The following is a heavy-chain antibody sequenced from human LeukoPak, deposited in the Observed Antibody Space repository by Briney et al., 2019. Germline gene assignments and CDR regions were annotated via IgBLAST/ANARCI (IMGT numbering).Heavy chain of an antibody. D-gene: IGHD2-15*01. J-gene: IGHJ4*02. CDR3: ARASGVAADNFDY. V-gene: IGHV3-53*05. CDR2: IYSGGST. Sequence: GGSLRLSCAASGFTVSSNYMSWVRQAPGKGLEWVSVIYSGGSTYYADSVKGRFTISRDNSKNTLYLQMNSLRAEDTAVYYCARASGVAADNFDYWGQGTLVTVSS. CDR1: GFTVSSNY.